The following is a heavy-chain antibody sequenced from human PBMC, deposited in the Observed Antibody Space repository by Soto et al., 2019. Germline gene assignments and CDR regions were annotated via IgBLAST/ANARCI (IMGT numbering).Heavy chain of an antibody. CDR3: TRDFYYASGSP. Sequence: EVPLVESGGGLVQPGGSLRLSCAASGFTFSSYWMHWVRQAPGKGLVWVSRVSSDGTNTNYADSVKGRFTISRDNARNTLLLQMNSLRAEDTAVYYCTRDFYYASGSPWGQGTLVTVSS. V-gene: IGHV3-74*01. D-gene: IGHD3-10*01. CDR1: GFTFSSYW. CDR2: VSSDGTNT. J-gene: IGHJ5*02.